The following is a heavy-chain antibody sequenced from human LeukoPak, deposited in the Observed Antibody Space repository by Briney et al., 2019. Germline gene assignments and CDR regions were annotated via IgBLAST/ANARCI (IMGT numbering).Heavy chain of an antibody. CDR1: GGSISSGDYY. J-gene: IGHJ4*02. CDR2: IYYSGST. CDR3: AREALLNCSGGSCYPDY. V-gene: IGHV4-30-4*08. Sequence: SETLSLTCTVSGGSISSGDYYWSWIRQPPGKGLEWIGYIYYSGSTYYNPSLKSRVTISVDTSKNQFSLKLSSVTAADTAVYYCAREALLNCSGGSCYPDYWGQGTLVTVSS. D-gene: IGHD2-15*01.